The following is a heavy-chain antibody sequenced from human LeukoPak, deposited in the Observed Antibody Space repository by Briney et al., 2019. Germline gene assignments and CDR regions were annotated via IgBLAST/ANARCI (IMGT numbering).Heavy chain of an antibody. V-gene: IGHV7-4-1*02. D-gene: IGHD2-15*01. CDR2: INTDTGNP. J-gene: IGHJ4*02. CDR3: ARGFCSGGTCPTFIDY. Sequence: ASVKVSCKASEYTFTTYAMNWVRQAPGQGLEWMGWINTDTGNPTYAQGFTGRFVFSLDTSVSTAYLQISSLKAEDTAVYYCARGFCSGGTCPTFIDYWGQGTLVTVSS. CDR1: EYTFTTYA.